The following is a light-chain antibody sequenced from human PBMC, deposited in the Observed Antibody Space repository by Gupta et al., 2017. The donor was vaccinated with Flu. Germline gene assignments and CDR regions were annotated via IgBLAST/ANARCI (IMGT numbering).Light chain of an antibody. CDR3: QQRSNWPPLT. J-gene: IGKJ4*01. V-gene: IGKV3-11*01. CDR1: QSVSSY. Sequence: PGERATLSCRASQSVSSYLAWYQQKPGQAPRLLIYDASNRATGIPARFSGSGPGTDFTLTISSLEPEDFAVYYCQQRSNWPPLTFGGGTKVEIK. CDR2: DAS.